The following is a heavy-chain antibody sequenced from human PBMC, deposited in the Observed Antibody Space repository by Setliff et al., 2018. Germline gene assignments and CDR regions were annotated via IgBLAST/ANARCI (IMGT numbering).Heavy chain of an antibody. CDR2: IYTSWST. V-gene: IGHV4-61*09. CDR1: DDSISSRHYY. CDR3: ARMSGFLYMDV. D-gene: IGHD3-3*01. J-gene: IGHJ6*03. Sequence: SETLSLTCTVSDDSISSRHYYWSWIRQPVGKGLEWLGQIYTSWSTNYNPSLKGRATLSIDASKKQFSLKLTSVTAADTAVYYCARMSGFLYMDVLGKGTTVTVSS.